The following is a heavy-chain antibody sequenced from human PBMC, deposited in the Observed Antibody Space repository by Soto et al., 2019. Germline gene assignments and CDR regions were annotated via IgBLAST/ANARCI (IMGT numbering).Heavy chain of an antibody. CDR3: ARTYRDGFGY. Sequence: EVQLVESGGGLVQPGGSLRLSCAASGFVLSSYSMSWVRQAPGKGLEWVSYIGTGTRTRYYADSVKGRFTISRDNGKNSRFRQRNSLRAEDTALNYWARTYRDGFGYWGQGTLVTVSS. J-gene: IGHJ4*02. D-gene: IGHD5-18*01. V-gene: IGHV3-48*01. CDR2: IGTGTRTR. CDR1: GFVLSSYS.